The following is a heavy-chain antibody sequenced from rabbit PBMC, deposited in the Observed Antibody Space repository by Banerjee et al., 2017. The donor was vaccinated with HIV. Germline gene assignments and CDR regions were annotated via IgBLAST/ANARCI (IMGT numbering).Heavy chain of an antibody. CDR1: GIDFNNYY. CDR3: ARGYRL. CDR2: IYTGSGST. J-gene: IGHJ4*01. D-gene: IGHD4-1*01. V-gene: IGHV1S45*01. Sequence: QEQLEESGGGLVKPGGTLTLTCKASGIDFNNYYMCWVRQAPGKGLEWIGCIYTGSGSTYYASWAKGRFTISKTSSTTVTLEMTSLTDADTATYFCARGYRLWGPGTLVTVS.